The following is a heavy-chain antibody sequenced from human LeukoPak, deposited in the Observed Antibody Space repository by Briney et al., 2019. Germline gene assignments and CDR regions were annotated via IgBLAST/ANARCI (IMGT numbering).Heavy chain of an antibody. CDR2: ISGSGGST. CDR3: AKDQGGDFYYFDY. CDR1: GFTFGSYA. Sequence: GGPLRLSCAASGFTFGSYAMSWVRQAPGKGLEWVSAISGSGGSTYYADSVKGRFTISRDNSKNTLYLQMNSLRAEDTAVYYCAKDQGGDFYYFDYWGQGTLVTVSS. D-gene: IGHD2-21*02. J-gene: IGHJ4*02. V-gene: IGHV3-23*01.